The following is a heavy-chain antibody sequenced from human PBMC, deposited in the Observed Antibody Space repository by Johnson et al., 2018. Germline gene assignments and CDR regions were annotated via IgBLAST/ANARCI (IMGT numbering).Heavy chain of an antibody. CDR2: IIPIFATT. V-gene: IGHV1-69*01. CDR1: GGTFRNYA. J-gene: IGHJ6*02. CDR3: ARGEGRGPFYGMDV. Sequence: QVQLVQSGAEVKKPGSSVKVSCKASGGTFRNYAINWVRQAPGQGLKWMGGIIPIFATTNYAQNFQGRVTITADESTSTAYMELSSLRSEDTAVYYCARGEGRGPFYGMDVWGQGTTVTVSS. D-gene: IGHD5-24*01.